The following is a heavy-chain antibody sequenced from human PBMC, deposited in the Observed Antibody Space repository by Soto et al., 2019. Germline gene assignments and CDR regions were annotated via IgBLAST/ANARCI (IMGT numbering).Heavy chain of an antibody. J-gene: IGHJ4*02. CDR1: GFTFSSYA. D-gene: IGHD3-3*01. CDR2: ISGSGGST. V-gene: IGHV3-23*01. Sequence: GGSLRLSCAASGFTFSSYAMSWVRQAPGKGLEWVSAISGSGGSTYYADSVKGRFTISRDNSKNTLYLQMNSLRAEDTAVYYCAKGGLIFDFWSGYQDYWGQGTLVTVSS. CDR3: AKGGLIFDFWSGYQDY.